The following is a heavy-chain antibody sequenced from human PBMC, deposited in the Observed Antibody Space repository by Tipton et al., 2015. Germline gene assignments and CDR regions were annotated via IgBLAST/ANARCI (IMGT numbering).Heavy chain of an antibody. J-gene: IGHJ4*02. CDR3: ARNDYGDFPFDY. CDR1: GYTFTSFD. Sequence: QLVQSGAELKKPGASVKVSCKTSGYTFTSFDITWVRQAPGQGLECMGWISPYNGDANYAHNVQGRVTMTTDTSTSTAYMEVRSRRSDDTAVYYCARNDYGDFPFDYWGQGTLVTVSS. CDR2: ISPYNGDA. V-gene: IGHV1-18*01. D-gene: IGHD4-17*01.